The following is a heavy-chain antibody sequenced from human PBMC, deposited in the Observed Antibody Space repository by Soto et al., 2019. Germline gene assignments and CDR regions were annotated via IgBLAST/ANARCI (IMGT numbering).Heavy chain of an antibody. CDR2: INAGNGDT. CDR3: ARLVGDYRLVGGWFDP. D-gene: IGHD6-19*01. Sequence: QVQLVQSGAEVKKPGASVKVSCKPSGYTFTSYPMHWVRQAPGQRLEWMGWINAGNGDTRYSANFQGRVTITRDTSASTVYMELSSLRSEDTAVYYCARLVGDYRLVGGWFDPWGQGTLVTVSA. V-gene: IGHV1-3*01. CDR1: GYTFTSYP. J-gene: IGHJ5*02.